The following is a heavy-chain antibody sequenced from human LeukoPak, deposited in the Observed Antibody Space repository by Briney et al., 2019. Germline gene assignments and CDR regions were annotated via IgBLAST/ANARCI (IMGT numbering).Heavy chain of an antibody. CDR1: GFTFSSYA. D-gene: IGHD6-6*01. J-gene: IGHJ6*03. Sequence: GGSLRLSCAASGFTFSSYAMSWVRQAPGKGLEWVSAISGSGGSTYYADSVKGRFTISRDNSKNTLYLQMNSLRAEDTAVYYCGRPMAARPYYYYYMGVWGKGTTVTVSS. CDR2: ISGSGGST. CDR3: GRPMAARPYYYYYMGV. V-gene: IGHV3-23*01.